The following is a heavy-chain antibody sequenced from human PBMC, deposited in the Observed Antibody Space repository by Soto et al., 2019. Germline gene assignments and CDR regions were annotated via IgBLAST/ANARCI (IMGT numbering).Heavy chain of an antibody. CDR3: ARGRASGTSYFLDF. J-gene: IGHJ4*02. D-gene: IGHD3-10*01. CDR1: GNTFTSYD. Sequence: ASVKVSCKASGNTFTSYDINWVRQATGHGLEWMGWINPNSGNIGYAQKFQGRVTMTRDTAIRTAYMEVSRLGSDDTAVHYCARGRASGTSYFLDFSGQGPLVTLSS. V-gene: IGHV1-8*01. CDR2: INPNSGNI.